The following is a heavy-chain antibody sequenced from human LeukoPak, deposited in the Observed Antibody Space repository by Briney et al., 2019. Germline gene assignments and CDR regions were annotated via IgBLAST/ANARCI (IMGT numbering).Heavy chain of an antibody. D-gene: IGHD4-17*01. J-gene: IGHJ4*02. V-gene: IGHV1-18*01. CDR2: ISTDKVNT. CDR3: ARVRGVTTVTTSNDY. CDR1: GYTFTSYD. Sequence: ASVKVSCKASGYTFTSYDMSWVRQAPGQGYEWMGWISTDKVNTNYAQKFQGRVTMTTDTSTSTAYMELRSLRSDDTAVYYCARVRGVTTVTTSNDYWGQGTLVTVSS.